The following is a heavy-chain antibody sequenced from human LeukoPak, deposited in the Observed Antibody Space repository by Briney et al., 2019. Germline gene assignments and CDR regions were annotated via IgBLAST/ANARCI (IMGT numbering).Heavy chain of an antibody. CDR1: GGTFSSYA. D-gene: IGHD2-2*01. CDR3: ARFAVSDCSSTSCPNWFDP. Sequence: ASVKVSCKASGGTFSSYAISWVRQAPGQGLEWMGGIIPIFGTANYAQKFQGRVTITTDESTSTAYMELSSLRSEDTAVYYCARFAVSDCSSTSCPNWFDPWGQGTLVTVSS. V-gene: IGHV1-69*05. CDR2: IIPIFGTA. J-gene: IGHJ5*02.